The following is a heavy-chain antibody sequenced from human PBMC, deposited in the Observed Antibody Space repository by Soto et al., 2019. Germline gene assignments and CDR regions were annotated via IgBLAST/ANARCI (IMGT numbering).Heavy chain of an antibody. CDR1: GSTFSSYA. D-gene: IGHD1-1*01. J-gene: IGHJ4*02. CDR3: AREETGTFDC. CDR2: IWYDGSNE. Sequence: QVQLVESGGGVVQPGRSLRLSCAASGSTFSSYAMHWVRQAPGKGLEWVAVIWYDGSNEDYADSVKGRFTISRDNSKKTLVLQMNSLRVEDTAVYYCAREETGTFDCWGQGTLVTVSS. V-gene: IGHV3-33*01.